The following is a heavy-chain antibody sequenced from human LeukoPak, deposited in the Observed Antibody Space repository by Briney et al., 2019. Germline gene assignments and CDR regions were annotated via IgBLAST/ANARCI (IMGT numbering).Heavy chain of an antibody. J-gene: IGHJ4*02. CDR2: VNTNTGNP. D-gene: IGHD3-22*01. Sequence: ASVKVSCKPSGYTFTDCAINWARQAPGQGLEYMGWVNTNTGNPTYAQGFTGRFVFSSDSSVSTAYLQITSLNADDSAIYFCASCNDSSGYFAYWGQGTLVTVSS. CDR3: ASCNDSSGYFAY. V-gene: IGHV7-4-1*02. CDR1: GYTFTDCA.